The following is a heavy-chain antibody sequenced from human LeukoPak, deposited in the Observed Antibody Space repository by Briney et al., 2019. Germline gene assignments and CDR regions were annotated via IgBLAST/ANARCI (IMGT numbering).Heavy chain of an antibody. Sequence: GASVKVSCKASGYTFTSYYMHWVRQAPGQGLEWMGIINPSGGSTSYAQKFQGRVTMTRDTSTSTVYMELSSLRSEDTAVYYCARGRSPSYCSGGSCYSIRFDYWDQGTLVTVSS. V-gene: IGHV1-46*01. D-gene: IGHD2-15*01. CDR2: INPSGGST. CDR1: GYTFTSYY. CDR3: ARGRSPSYCSGGSCYSIRFDY. J-gene: IGHJ4*02.